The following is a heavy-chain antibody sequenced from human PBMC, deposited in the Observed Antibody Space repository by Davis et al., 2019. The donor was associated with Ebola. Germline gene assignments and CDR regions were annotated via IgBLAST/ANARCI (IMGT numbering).Heavy chain of an antibody. CDR3: ARSIAGRDYYYGMDV. Sequence: PSETLSLTCTVSGASISSHYWSWIRQPPGKGLEWIGYIYDSGSTNYNPSLKSRVTISVDTSKNQFSLKLSSVTAADTAVYYCARSIAGRDYYYGMDVWGQGTTVTVSS. D-gene: IGHD1-14*01. CDR1: GASISSHY. CDR2: IYDSGST. J-gene: IGHJ6*02. V-gene: IGHV4-59*11.